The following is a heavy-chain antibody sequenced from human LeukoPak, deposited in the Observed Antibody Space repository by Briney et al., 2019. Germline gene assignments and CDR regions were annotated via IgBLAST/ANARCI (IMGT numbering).Heavy chain of an antibody. CDR3: ARGGSWSFDY. CDR1: GFTFSTFP. Sequence: GGSLRLSCEASGFTFSTFPMYWVRQTPDKGLEWVAVISDDGRDIYYADSVKGRFTISRDNSKNTLYLQMNSLSPEDTAVVYCARGGSWSFDYWGQGTLVSVSS. V-gene: IGHV3-30*04. J-gene: IGHJ4*02. CDR2: ISDDGRDI. D-gene: IGHD3-10*01.